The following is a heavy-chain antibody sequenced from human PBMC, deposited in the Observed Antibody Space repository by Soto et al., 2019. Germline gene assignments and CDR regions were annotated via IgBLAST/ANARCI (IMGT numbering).Heavy chain of an antibody. D-gene: IGHD2-15*01. CDR3: ARVPPRGYCSGGSCYSDDY. J-gene: IGHJ4*02. V-gene: IGHV1-3*01. CDR2: INAGNGNT. CDR1: GYTFTSYA. Sequence: ASVKVSCKASGYTFTSYAMHWVRQAPGQRLEWMGWINAGNGNTKYSQKFQGRVTITRDTSASTAYMELSSLRSEDTAVYYCARVPPRGYCSGGSCYSDDYWGQGTLVTVSS.